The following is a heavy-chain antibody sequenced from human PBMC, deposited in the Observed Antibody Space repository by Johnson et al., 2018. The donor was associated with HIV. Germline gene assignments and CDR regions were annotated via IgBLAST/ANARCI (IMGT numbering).Heavy chain of an antibody. V-gene: IGHV3-33*06. Sequence: QVQLVESGGGVVQPGRSLRLSCTASGFTFSSYGMHWVRQAPGKGLEWVAVIWYDGSNKYYADSVKGRFTISRDNSKNTLYLQMNSLRAEDTAVYYCAKDLFTEREDDVFDIWGQGTMVTVS. CDR1: GFTFSSYG. CDR3: AKDLFTEREDDVFDI. J-gene: IGHJ3*02. D-gene: IGHD1-26*01. CDR2: IWYDGSNK.